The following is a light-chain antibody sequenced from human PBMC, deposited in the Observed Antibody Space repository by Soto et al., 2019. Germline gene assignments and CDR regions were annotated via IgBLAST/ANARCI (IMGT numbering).Light chain of an antibody. CDR1: QSINTW. V-gene: IGKV1-5*01. J-gene: IGKJ1*01. CDR2: DAS. CDR3: QQYNSYSPWT. Sequence: DIQMTQSPSTLSASVVDRVTVTCRASQSINTWLAWFQQKPGKVPKLLIFDASTLQTGVPSRFGGGGSGTEFTLTISGLQPEDFATYYCQQYNSYSPWTFGPGTKVDIK.